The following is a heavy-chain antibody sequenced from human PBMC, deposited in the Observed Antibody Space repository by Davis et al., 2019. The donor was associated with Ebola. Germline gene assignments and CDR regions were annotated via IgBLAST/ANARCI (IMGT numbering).Heavy chain of an antibody. CDR2: ISTSGVST. Sequence: PGGSLRLSCAASGFTFNTYAMSWVRQAPGKGLEWVSAISTSGVSTYYADSVKGRFTISRDNSKNTLYLQMNSLRAEDTAVYYCAARIRGDYSIWGQGALVTVSS. V-gene: IGHV3-23*01. CDR1: GFTFNTYA. J-gene: IGHJ4*02. CDR3: AARIRGDYSI. D-gene: IGHD4-11*01.